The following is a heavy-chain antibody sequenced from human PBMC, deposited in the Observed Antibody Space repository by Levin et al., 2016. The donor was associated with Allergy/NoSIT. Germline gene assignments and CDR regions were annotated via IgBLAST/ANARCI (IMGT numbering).Heavy chain of an antibody. D-gene: IGHD6-13*01. CDR1: GYTFTSYY. CDR2: INPLGGSP. CDR3: ARTYSSSYHYYYGMDV. J-gene: IGHJ6*02. Sequence: ASVKVSCKASGYTFTSYYIHWVRQAPGQGLEWMGIINPLGGSPTYAQKFQGRVTMIRDTSTSTVYMELSSLRSDDTAVYYCARTYSSSYHYYYGMDVWGQGTTVTVSS. V-gene: IGHV1-46*01.